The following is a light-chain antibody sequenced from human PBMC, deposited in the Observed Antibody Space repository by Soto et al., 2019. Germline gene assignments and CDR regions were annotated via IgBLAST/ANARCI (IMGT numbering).Light chain of an antibody. CDR2: AAS. CDR3: QQLFDSPIT. J-gene: IGKJ5*01. V-gene: IGKV1-39*01. CDR1: QSISSY. Sequence: DIQMTQSPSSLSASVGDRVTITCLASQSISSYLNWYQQKPGKAPKLLIYAASSLQSGVPSRFSATVSGTEFSLTITSLQPEDFATYYCQQLFDSPITFGQGTRLEIK.